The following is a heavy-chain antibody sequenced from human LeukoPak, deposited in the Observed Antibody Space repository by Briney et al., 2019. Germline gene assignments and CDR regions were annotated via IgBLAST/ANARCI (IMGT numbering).Heavy chain of an antibody. D-gene: IGHD4-17*01. J-gene: IGHJ4*02. CDR1: GFTFSNYA. CDR3: AKHQDSYGDSLFDS. V-gene: IGHV3-23*01. Sequence: GGSLRLSCAASGFTFSNYAVNWVRQAPGKGLEWVSAINPTGANTYYADSVKGRFTISGDNSKDTMYLQMSSLRVDDTAVYYCAKHQDSYGDSLFDSWGQGTLVTVSS. CDR2: INPTGANT.